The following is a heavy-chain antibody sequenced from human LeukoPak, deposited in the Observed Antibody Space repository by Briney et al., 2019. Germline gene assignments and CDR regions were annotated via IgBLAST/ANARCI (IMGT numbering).Heavy chain of an antibody. Sequence: SVKVSCKASGGTFSSYAISWVRQAPGQGLEWMGRIIPIFGTANYAQKFQGRVTITTDESTSTAYMELSSLRSEDTAVYYCAREIGAREQEYYFDYWGQGTLVTVSS. CDR2: IIPIFGTA. D-gene: IGHD1-26*01. J-gene: IGHJ4*02. CDR3: AREIGAREQEYYFDY. CDR1: GGTFSSYA. V-gene: IGHV1-69*05.